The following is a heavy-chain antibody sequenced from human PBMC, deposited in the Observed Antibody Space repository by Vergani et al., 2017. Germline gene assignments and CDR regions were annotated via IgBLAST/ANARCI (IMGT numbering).Heavy chain of an antibody. CDR1: GYTFTGYY. Sequence: QVQLVQSGAEVKGPGASVKVSCKASGYTFTGYYMHWVRQAPGQGLEWMGWINPISVGTNYAQKFQGRVTMTRDTSISTAYMELSRLRSDDTAVYYCAREGIAVAGTQYWGQGTLVTVSS. CDR3: AREGIAVAGTQY. D-gene: IGHD6-19*01. V-gene: IGHV1-2*02. CDR2: INPISVGT. J-gene: IGHJ4*02.